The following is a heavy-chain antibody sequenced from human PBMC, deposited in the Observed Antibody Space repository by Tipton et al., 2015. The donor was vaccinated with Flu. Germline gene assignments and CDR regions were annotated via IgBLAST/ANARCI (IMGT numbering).Heavy chain of an antibody. J-gene: IGHJ4*02. CDR2: ISSSGDDI. Sequence: SLRLSCAASGFTFSAYGMNWVRQAPGQGLEWLSYISSSGDDIYYGDSVKGRISISRDNTKNSLFLQLNSLRAEYTALYYCARVWDNSGYYYDLGWGQGTHVSVSS. CDR1: GFTFSAYG. D-gene: IGHD3-22*01. CDR3: ARVWDNSGYYYDLG. V-gene: IGHV3-48*03.